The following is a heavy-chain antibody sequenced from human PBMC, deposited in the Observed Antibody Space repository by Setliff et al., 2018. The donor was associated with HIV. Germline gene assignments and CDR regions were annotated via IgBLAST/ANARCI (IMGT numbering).Heavy chain of an antibody. CDR1: DSGTYY. D-gene: IGHD3-22*01. CDR3: DSSGYSHFDH. J-gene: IGHJ4*02. Sequence: SETLSLTCTVSDSGTYYWSWIRQPAGKGLEWIGRVSSRGDANYNPSLKSRVTISVDTSKNQFSLKLSSVTAADTAVYHYDSSGYSHFDHWGQGTLVTVSS. V-gene: IGHV4-61*02. CDR2: VSSRGDA.